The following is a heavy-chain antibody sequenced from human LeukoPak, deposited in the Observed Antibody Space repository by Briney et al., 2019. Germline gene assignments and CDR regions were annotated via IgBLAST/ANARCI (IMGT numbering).Heavy chain of an antibody. CDR1: GGSISSHY. CDR2: IYYGGRT. Sequence: SETLSLTCSVSGGSISSHYWTWVRHPPGQALEFIGYIYYGGRTQYNPSLKSRVTMTMDTSKNQFSLRLNSVSAADTAVYYCAREVTVAGTFYFYMDVWGKGTTVTVSS. J-gene: IGHJ6*03. V-gene: IGHV4-59*11. D-gene: IGHD6-19*01. CDR3: AREVTVAGTFYFYMDV.